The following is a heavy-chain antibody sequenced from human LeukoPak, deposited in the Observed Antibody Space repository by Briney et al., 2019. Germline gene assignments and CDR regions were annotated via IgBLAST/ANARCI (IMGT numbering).Heavy chain of an antibody. CDR1: GGSISNSGYY. V-gene: IGHV4-39*01. CDR2: IYYSGST. Sequence: SETLSLTCTVSGGSISNSGYYWGWIRQPPGKGLEWIGNIYYSGSTYCNPSLKSRVTISVDTSKNQFSLKLSSVTAADTAVYYCARHEKLGQFDYWGQGTLVTVSS. CDR3: ARHEKLGQFDY. J-gene: IGHJ4*02. D-gene: IGHD3-10*01.